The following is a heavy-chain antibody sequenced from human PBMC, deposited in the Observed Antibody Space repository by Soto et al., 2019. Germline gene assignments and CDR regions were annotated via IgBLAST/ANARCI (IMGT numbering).Heavy chain of an antibody. CDR2: ITGNGGYT. CDR3: AKEWVAGTLFY. CDR1: GFPFSNYA. D-gene: IGHD6-13*01. J-gene: IGHJ4*02. V-gene: IGHV3-23*01. Sequence: GGSLRLSCIGSGFPFSNYAINWVRQTPGKGLEWVSVITGNGGYTHYADSVKGRFTISRDNSKDTLYLQMNSLRVEDTAVYYCAKEWVAGTLFYWGQGTPVTVSS.